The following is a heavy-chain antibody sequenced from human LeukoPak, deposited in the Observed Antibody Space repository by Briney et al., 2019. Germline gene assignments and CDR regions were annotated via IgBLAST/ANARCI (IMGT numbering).Heavy chain of an antibody. J-gene: IGHJ4*02. CDR2: IIPIFGTA. Sequence: SVKVSCKASGGTFSSYAISWVRQAPGQGLEWMGGIIPIFGTANYAQKFQGRVTITADESTSTAYMELSSLRSEDTAVYYCARDRDIVVVPAAHLEVYFDYWGQGTLVTVSS. CDR3: ARDRDIVVVPAAHLEVYFDY. CDR1: GGTFSSYA. D-gene: IGHD2-2*01. V-gene: IGHV1-69*13.